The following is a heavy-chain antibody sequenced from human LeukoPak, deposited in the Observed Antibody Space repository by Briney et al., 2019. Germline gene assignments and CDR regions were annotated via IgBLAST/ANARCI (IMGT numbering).Heavy chain of an antibody. CDR2: ISSSSSYI. D-gene: IGHD3-3*01. CDR1: GFTFTSYS. Sequence: GGSLRLSCAASGFTFTSYSMNWVRQAPGKGLEWVSSISSSSSYIYYADSVKGRFTISRDNAKNSLYLQMNSLRAEDTAVYYCASLPTIFGVVPWFDPWGQGTLVTVSS. J-gene: IGHJ5*02. CDR3: ASLPTIFGVVPWFDP. V-gene: IGHV3-21*01.